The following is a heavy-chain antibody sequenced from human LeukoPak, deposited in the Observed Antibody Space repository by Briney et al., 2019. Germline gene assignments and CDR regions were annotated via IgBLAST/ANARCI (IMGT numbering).Heavy chain of an antibody. CDR2: INPNSGGT. CDR1: GYTFTGYY. V-gene: IGHV1-2*02. J-gene: IGHJ4*02. CDR3: APTNADYGYYAFDY. Sequence: GASVKVSCKASGYTFTGYYMHWVRQAPGQGLEWMGWINPNSGGTNYAQKFQGRVTMTRDTSISTAYMELSRLRSDDTAVYYCAPTNADYGYYAFDYWGQGTLVTVSS. D-gene: IGHD4-17*01.